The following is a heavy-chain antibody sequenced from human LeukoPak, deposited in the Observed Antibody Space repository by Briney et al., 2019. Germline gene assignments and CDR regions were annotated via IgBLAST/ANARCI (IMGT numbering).Heavy chain of an antibody. V-gene: IGHV3-48*04. Sequence: GGSLRLSCAASGFHHCTYRMNCVPEAPGKGLEGVSYISSTGSNIYYADSVKGRFTVSRDNAKNSLYLLMNSLRTEDTAVYYCAATYYYDGSGDYWGQGTLVAVSS. D-gene: IGHD3-22*01. CDR1: GFHHCTYR. J-gene: IGHJ4*02. CDR3: AATYYYDGSGDY. CDR2: ISSTGSNI.